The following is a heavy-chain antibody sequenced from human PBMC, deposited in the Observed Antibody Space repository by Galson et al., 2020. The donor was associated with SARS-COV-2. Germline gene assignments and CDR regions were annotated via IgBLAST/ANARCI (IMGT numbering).Heavy chain of an antibody. CDR1: GGSISGIRYY. Sequence: SETLSLTCAVSGGSISGIRYYWSWIRPPAGKGLEWIGRIYSSGSTNYNPSLKSRVTISVDTSKNQFSLKLTSVTAADAAVYYCAAGPVAGTGEWGQGTLVTVSS. CDR3: AAGPVAGTGE. J-gene: IGHJ4*02. D-gene: IGHD6-19*01. V-gene: IGHV4-61*02. CDR2: IYSSGST.